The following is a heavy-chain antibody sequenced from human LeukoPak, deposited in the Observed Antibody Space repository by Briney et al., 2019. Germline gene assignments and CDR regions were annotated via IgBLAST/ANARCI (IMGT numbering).Heavy chain of an antibody. D-gene: IGHD2-15*01. CDR3: ARGRRDIVVVVAGQP. J-gene: IGHJ4*02. CDR1: GYTFTGYD. CDR2: MNPNSGNT. V-gene: IGHV1-8*01. Sequence: ASVKVSCKASGYTFTGYDINWVRQATGQGLEWMGWMNPNSGNTGYAQKFQGRVTMTRNTSISTAYMELSSLRSEDTAVYYCARGRRDIVVVVAGQPWGQGTLVTVSS.